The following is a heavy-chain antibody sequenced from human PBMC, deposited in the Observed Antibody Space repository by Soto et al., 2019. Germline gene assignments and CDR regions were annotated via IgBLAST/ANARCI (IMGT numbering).Heavy chain of an antibody. D-gene: IGHD6-19*01. CDR2: ISWNSGSI. CDR1: GFTFDDYA. J-gene: IGHJ4*02. CDR3: AKDIHAVAGAIDY. V-gene: IGHV3-9*01. Sequence: AGGSLRLSCAASGFTFDDYAMHWVRQAPGKGLEWVSGISWNSGSIGYADSVKGRFTISRDSAKNSLYLQMNSLRAEDTALYYCAKDIHAVAGAIDYWGQGTLVTVSS.